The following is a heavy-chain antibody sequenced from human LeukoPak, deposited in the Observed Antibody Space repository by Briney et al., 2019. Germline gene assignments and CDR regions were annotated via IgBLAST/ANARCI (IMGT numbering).Heavy chain of an antibody. V-gene: IGHV1-18*01. CDR1: GYTFTSYG. J-gene: IGHJ5*02. D-gene: IGHD6-19*01. Sequence: ASVKVSCKASGYTFTSYGISWVRQAPGQGLEWMGWISAYNGNTNYAQKLQGRVTMATDTSTSTAYMELRSLRSDDTAVYYCARLVSRGQWLVRAGFDPWGQGTLVTVSS. CDR2: ISAYNGNT. CDR3: ARLVSRGQWLVRAGFDP.